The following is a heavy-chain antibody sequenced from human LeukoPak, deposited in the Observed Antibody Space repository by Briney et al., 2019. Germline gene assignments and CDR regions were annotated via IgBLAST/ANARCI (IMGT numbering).Heavy chain of an antibody. V-gene: IGHV3-23*01. CDR3: AKDFSLGSHNWFDP. J-gene: IGHJ5*02. CDR2: ISGSGGNT. Sequence: PGGSLRLSCAASGFTFSSSAMSWVRQAPGKGLEWVSAISGSGGNTYYADSVKGRFTISGDNSKNTLYLQMNSLRAEDTALYYCAKDFSLGSHNWFDPWGQGTLVTVSS. D-gene: IGHD3-10*01. CDR1: GFTFSSSA.